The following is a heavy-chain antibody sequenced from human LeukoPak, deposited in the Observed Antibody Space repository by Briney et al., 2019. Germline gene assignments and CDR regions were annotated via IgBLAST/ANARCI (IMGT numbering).Heavy chain of an antibody. V-gene: IGHV4-4*02. CDR1: GGSISSNNW. CDR3: ARLRVYCSGGSCIPNDYYYGMDV. D-gene: IGHD2-15*01. Sequence: SETLSLTCAVSGGSISSNNWWIWVRQSPEKGLEWIGEIYHDGSTNYNPSLKSRVTISMDKSKNQLSLKLNFVTAADTAVYYCARLRVYCSGGSCIPNDYYYGMDVWGQGTTVTVSS. J-gene: IGHJ6*02. CDR2: IYHDGST.